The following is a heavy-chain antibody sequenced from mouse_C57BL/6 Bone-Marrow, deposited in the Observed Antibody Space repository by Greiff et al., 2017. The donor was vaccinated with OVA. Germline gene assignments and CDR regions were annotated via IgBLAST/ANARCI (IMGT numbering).Heavy chain of an antibody. CDR1: GYTFTDYY. V-gene: IGHV1-19*01. J-gene: IGHJ4*01. CDR2: INPYNGGT. CDR3: ARYGSYAMNY. D-gene: IGHD2-10*02. Sequence: VQLQQSGPVLVKPGASVKMSCKASGYTFTDYYMNWVKQSHGKSLEWIGVINPYNGGTSYNQTFKGKATLTVDKSSSTAYMELNSLTSEDSGVYYCARYGSYAMNYWGQGTSVTVSS.